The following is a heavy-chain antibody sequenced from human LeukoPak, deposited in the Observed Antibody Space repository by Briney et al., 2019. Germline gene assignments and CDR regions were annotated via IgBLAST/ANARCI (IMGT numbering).Heavy chain of an antibody. J-gene: IGHJ4*02. D-gene: IGHD2-8*01. CDR1: GFTFSSYS. Sequence: PGGSLRLSCAASGFTFSSYSMNWVRQAPGKGLEWVSSINSGSSYLYYADSVKGRFTISRDNAKNSLYLQINSLRAEDTAVYYCARGAGYCTNSVCPIFDYWGQGTLVTVSS. CDR3: ARGAGYCTNSVCPIFDY. V-gene: IGHV3-21*01. CDR2: INSGSSYL.